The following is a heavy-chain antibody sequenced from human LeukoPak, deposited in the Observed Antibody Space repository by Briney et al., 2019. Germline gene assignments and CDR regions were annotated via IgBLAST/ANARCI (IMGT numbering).Heavy chain of an antibody. CDR1: GGTFISYA. Sequence: ASVKVSCKASGGTFISYAISWVRQAPGQGLEWMGGIIPIFGTANYAQKFQGRVTITADESTSTAYMELSSLRSEDTAVYYCARDRGDGSPFDYWGQGTLVTVSS. J-gene: IGHJ4*02. D-gene: IGHD5-24*01. CDR2: IIPIFGTA. CDR3: ARDRGDGSPFDY. V-gene: IGHV1-69*01.